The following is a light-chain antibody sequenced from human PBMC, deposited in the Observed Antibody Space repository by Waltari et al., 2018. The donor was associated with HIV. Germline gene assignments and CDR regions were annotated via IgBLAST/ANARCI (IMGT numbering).Light chain of an antibody. V-gene: IGKV3-20*01. CDR2: GAS. CDR1: QSISNSY. J-gene: IGKJ5*01. Sequence: ENVLTQFPGTLSLSPGERATLSCRASQSISNSYMAWYQESPGQAPRLLIVGASSRATGIPDRLLGSGSGTDFTLTISRLEPEDFAVYYCQQYSTSPFTLGQGTRLEIK. CDR3: QQYSTSPFT.